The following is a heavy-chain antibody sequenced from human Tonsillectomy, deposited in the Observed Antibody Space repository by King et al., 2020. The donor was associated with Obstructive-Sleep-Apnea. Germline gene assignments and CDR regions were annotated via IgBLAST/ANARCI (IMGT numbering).Heavy chain of an antibody. J-gene: IGHJ3*02. CDR3: ARHHPGATGDAFDI. Sequence: VQLQESGPGLVKPSETLSLTCTVSGGSISSYYWSWIREPPGKGLEWIGYIYYSGSTNYNPSLKSRVTISVDTSKNQFALKLSSVTAADTAVYYCARHHPGATGDAFDIWGQGTMVTVSS. V-gene: IGHV4-59*08. CDR1: GGSISSYY. CDR2: IYYSGST. D-gene: IGHD1-26*01.